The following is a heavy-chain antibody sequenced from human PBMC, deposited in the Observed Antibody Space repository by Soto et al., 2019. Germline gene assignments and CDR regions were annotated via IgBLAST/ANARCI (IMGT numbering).Heavy chain of an antibody. CDR2: ISGDSRTT. CDR3: AKDYLPFRYSWNDVGVDD. J-gene: IGHJ4*02. CDR1: GFTFSSYA. V-gene: IGHV3-23*01. Sequence: EVQLLESGGGLVRPGGSLRLSCAASGFTFSSYAMYWVRQAPGKGLEWGSTISGDSRTTHYADSVKGRFAISRDNSKNTLFIQMSSLTADDTAVYYCAKDYLPFRYSWNDVGVDDWGQGTLVTVSS. D-gene: IGHD1-1*01.